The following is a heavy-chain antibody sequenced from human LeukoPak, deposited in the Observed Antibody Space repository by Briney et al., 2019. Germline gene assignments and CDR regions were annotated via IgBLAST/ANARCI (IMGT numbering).Heavy chain of an antibody. Sequence: GGSLRLSCAASGFTFSSYSMNWVRQAPGKGLEWVSSISSSSSYIYYADSVKGRFTISRDNAKNTLYLQMNSLRAEDTAVYYCAREESTSSWYDYWGQGTLVTVSS. CDR2: ISSSSSYI. J-gene: IGHJ4*02. CDR1: GFTFSSYS. CDR3: AREESTSSWYDY. D-gene: IGHD6-13*01. V-gene: IGHV3-21*01.